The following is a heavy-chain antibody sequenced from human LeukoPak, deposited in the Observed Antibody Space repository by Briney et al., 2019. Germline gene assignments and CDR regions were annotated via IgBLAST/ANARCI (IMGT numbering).Heavy chain of an antibody. Sequence: GGSLRLSCAASGFIFDDYAMYWVRQAPGKGLEWVSSISWNSRIIDYADSVKGRFTISRDNAKTSLFLQMNSLTTDDTAFYYCARLTGAASGTYYFDFWGQGTLVTVSS. J-gene: IGHJ4*02. CDR3: ARLTGAASGTYYFDF. V-gene: IGHV3-9*01. D-gene: IGHD1-26*01. CDR2: ISWNSRII. CDR1: GFIFDDYA.